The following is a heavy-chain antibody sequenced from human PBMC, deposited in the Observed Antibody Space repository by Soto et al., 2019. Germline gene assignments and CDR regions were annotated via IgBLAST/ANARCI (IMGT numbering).Heavy chain of an antibody. V-gene: IGHV1-69*13. J-gene: IGHJ4*02. CDR1: GGTFSSYA. CDR2: IIPIFGTA. D-gene: IGHD2-2*01. Sequence: SVKVSCKASGGTFSSYAISWVRQAPGQGLEWMGGIIPIFGTANYAQKFQGRVTITADESTSTAYMELSSLRSEDTAVYYCATSPPYAALAYHLAYWGQGTLVTVSS. CDR3: ATSPPYAALAYHLAY.